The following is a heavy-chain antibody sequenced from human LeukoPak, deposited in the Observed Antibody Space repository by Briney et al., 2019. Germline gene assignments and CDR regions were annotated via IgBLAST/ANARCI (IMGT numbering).Heavy chain of an antibody. J-gene: IGHJ4*02. CDR3: ARGGEDKRGFFDY. Sequence: ASVKVSCKASGYTFTSYYMHWVRQAPGQGLEWMGIINPNGGSTSYAKKFQGRVTMTRDMSTSAVYMELSSLRSEDTAVYYCARGGEDKRGFFDYWGQGTLVTVSS. V-gene: IGHV1-46*01. D-gene: IGHD2-15*01. CDR2: INPNGGST. CDR1: GYTFTSYY.